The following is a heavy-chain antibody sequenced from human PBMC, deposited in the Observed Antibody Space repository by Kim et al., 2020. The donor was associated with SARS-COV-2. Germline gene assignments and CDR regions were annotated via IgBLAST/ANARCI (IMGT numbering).Heavy chain of an antibody. Sequence: AQKVQGRVTITADKSTRTAYMGLSSLRSEDTAVYYCATLGDCGGDCYSDYWGQGTLVTVSS. J-gene: IGHJ4*02. V-gene: IGHV1-69*02. CDR3: ATLGDCGGDCYSDY. D-gene: IGHD2-21*02.